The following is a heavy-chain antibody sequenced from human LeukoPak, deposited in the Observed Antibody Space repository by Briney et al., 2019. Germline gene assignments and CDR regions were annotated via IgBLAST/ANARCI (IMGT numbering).Heavy chain of an antibody. J-gene: IGHJ6*03. V-gene: IGHV3-73*01. Sequence: GGSLKLSCAASGFTFSGSAMHWVRQASGKGLEWVGRIRSKANSYATAYAASVKGRLTISRDDSKNTAYLQMNSLKTEDTAVYYCTRHKAYYYYMDVWGKGTTVSVSS. CDR1: GFTFSGSA. CDR2: IRSKANSYAT. CDR3: TRHKAYYYYMDV.